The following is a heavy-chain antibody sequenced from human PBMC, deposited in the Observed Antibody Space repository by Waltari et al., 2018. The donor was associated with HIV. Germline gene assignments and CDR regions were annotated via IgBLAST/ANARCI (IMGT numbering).Heavy chain of an antibody. D-gene: IGHD3-22*01. CDR2: IYYSGST. J-gene: IGHJ4*02. Sequence: QVLLQESVPGLVKPSETLSLTCTVSGGSITSYYWSWIRQPPGKGLEWIGYIYYSGSTNYNPSLKGRATRSVDTSKNQVSLKLSSVTAVDTAVYYCASRGMHYYDSSGYYSWGQGTLVTVSS. CDR1: GGSITSYY. V-gene: IGHV4-59*01. CDR3: ASRGMHYYDSSGYYS.